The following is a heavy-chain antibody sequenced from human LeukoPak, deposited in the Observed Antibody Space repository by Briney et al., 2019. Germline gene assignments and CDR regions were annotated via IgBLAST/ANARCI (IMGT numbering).Heavy chain of an antibody. CDR3: ARDFSLNRRSTTRHDY. V-gene: IGHV3-23*01. D-gene: IGHD1-14*01. J-gene: IGHJ4*02. CDR2: ISGSGGST. Sequence: GGSLRLSCAASGFTFSSYAMSWVRQAPGKGLEWVSAISGSGGSTYYADSVKGRFTISRDNAKNSLYLQMNSLRAEDTAVYYCARDFSLNRRSTTRHDYWGQGTLVTVSS. CDR1: GFTFSSYA.